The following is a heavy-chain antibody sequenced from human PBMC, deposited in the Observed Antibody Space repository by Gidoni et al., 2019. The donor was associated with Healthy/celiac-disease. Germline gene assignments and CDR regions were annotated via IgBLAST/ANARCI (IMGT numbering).Heavy chain of an antibody. V-gene: IGHV3-7*01. CDR2: IKQDGSEE. CDR1: GFTFSSYG. Sequence: EVQLVEYGGGLVQPGGSLRLSCAASGFTFSSYGRSWVRQAPGKGLEWVANIKQDGSEEYYVDSVKGRFTISRDNAKNSLYLQMNSLRAEDTAVYYCARDQLAAAGTDYWGQGTLVTVSS. CDR3: ARDQLAAAGTDY. D-gene: IGHD6-13*01. J-gene: IGHJ4*02.